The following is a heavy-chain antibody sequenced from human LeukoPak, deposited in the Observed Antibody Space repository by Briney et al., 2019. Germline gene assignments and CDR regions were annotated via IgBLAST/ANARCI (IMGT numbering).Heavy chain of an antibody. D-gene: IGHD1-26*01. J-gene: IGHJ4*02. CDR1: GYTFTGYY. V-gene: IGHV1-18*04. CDR2: ISAYNGNT. Sequence: GASVKVSCKASGYTFTGYYMHWVRQAPGQGLEWMGWISAYNGNTNYAQKLQGRVTMTTDTSTSTAYMELRSLRSDDTAVYYCARVQWDDGGIDYWGQGTLVTVSS. CDR3: ARVQWDDGGIDY.